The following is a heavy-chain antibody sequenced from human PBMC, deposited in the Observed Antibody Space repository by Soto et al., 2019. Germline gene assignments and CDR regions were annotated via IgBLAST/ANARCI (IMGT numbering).Heavy chain of an antibody. Sequence: QVQLQESGPGLVKPSETLSLTCTVSGGSVSSGSYYWSWIRQPPGKGLEWIGYIYYSGSTNYNPSRKSRVTISVDTSKNQFSLKLSSVTAADTAVYYCARDPYSSGWYYSDYWGKGTLVTVSS. CDR3: ARDPYSSGWYYSDY. CDR1: GGSVSSGSYY. V-gene: IGHV4-61*01. D-gene: IGHD6-19*01. CDR2: IYYSGST. J-gene: IGHJ4*02.